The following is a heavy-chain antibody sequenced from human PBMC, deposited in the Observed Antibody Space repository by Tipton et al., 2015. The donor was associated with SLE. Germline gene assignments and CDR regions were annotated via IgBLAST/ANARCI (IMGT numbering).Heavy chain of an antibody. CDR2: ISWDGGST. Sequence: SLRLSCAASGFTFDDYTMHWVRQAPGKGLEWVSLISWDGGSTYYADSVKGRFTISRDNSKNSLYLQMNSLRTEDTALYYCAKAKFQGGGDYFDYWGQGTLVTVSS. CDR1: GFTFDDYT. V-gene: IGHV3-43*01. CDR3: AKAKFQGGGDYFDY. D-gene: IGHD3-16*01. J-gene: IGHJ4*02.